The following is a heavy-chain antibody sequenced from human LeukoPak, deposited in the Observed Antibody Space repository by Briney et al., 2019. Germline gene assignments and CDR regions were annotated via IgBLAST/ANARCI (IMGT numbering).Heavy chain of an antibody. CDR3: ARDLPPSKGARGNWFDP. Sequence: PSGTQSLTCTVSGGSISSYYWSWIRQPAGKGLEWIGRIYTSGSTNYNPSLKSRVTMSVDTSKNQFSLKLSSVTAADTAVYYCARDLPPSKGARGNWFDPWGQGTLVTVSS. J-gene: IGHJ5*02. V-gene: IGHV4-4*07. CDR2: IYTSGST. D-gene: IGHD3-16*01. CDR1: GGSISSYY.